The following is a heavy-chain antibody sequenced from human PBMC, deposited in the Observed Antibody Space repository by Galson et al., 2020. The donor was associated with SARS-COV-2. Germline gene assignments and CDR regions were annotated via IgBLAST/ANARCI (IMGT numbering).Heavy chain of an antibody. Sequence: ASETLSLTCTVSGYSISSGYYWGWIRQPPGKGLEWIGSIYHSGSTYYNPSLKSRVTISVDTSKNQFSLKLSSVTAADTAVYYCARDGRYFDWSISPANWFDPWGQGTLVTVSS. CDR3: ARDGRYFDWSISPANWFDP. J-gene: IGHJ5*02. V-gene: IGHV4-38-2*02. D-gene: IGHD3-9*01. CDR1: GYSISSGYY. CDR2: IYHSGST.